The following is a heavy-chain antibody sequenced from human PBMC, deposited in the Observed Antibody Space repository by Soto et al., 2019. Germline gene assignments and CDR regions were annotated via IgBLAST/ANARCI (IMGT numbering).Heavy chain of an antibody. J-gene: IGHJ6*02. CDR3: TLADSIYYSYYYGMDV. CDR2: IIPILGIA. D-gene: IGHD3-9*01. Sequence: QVQLVQSGAEVKKPGSSVKVSCKASGGTFSSYTISWVRQAPGQGLEWMGRIIPILGIANYAQKFQGRVTITADKSTSTAYMELSSLRSEDTAVYYCTLADSIYYSYYYGMDVWGQGTTVTVSS. V-gene: IGHV1-69*02. CDR1: GGTFSSYT.